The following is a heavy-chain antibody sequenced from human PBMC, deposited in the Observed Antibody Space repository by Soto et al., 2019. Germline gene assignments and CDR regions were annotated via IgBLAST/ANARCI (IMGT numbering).Heavy chain of an antibody. Sequence: GGSLRLSCAASGFTFSNHPIHWVRRTPGKGLEWVAIISFDGRTAYYADSVRGRFTISRDNSKNTLYLQMTSLRPEDTAVYYCARDLHSGYDRGGAYYGMDVCGQGTTVTVSS. CDR1: GFTFSNHP. V-gene: IGHV3-30*04. J-gene: IGHJ6*02. D-gene: IGHD5-12*01. CDR2: ISFDGRTA. CDR3: ARDLHSGYDRGGAYYGMDV.